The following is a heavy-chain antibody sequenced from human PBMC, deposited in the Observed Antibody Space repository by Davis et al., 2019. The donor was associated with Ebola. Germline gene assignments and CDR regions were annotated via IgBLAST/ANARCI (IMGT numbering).Heavy chain of an antibody. CDR3: ARTLLWFGELLSNHNWFDP. D-gene: IGHD3-10*01. CDR1: GGSFSGYY. CDR2: VNRGGST. V-gene: IGHV4-34*01. J-gene: IGHJ5*02. Sequence: SETLSLTCAVYGGSFSGYYWSWIRQPPGKGLEWIGQVNRGGSTNYNPSLKSRVTISVDTSKNQFSLKLSSVTAADTAVYYCARTLLWFGELLSNHNWFDPWGQGTLVTVSS.